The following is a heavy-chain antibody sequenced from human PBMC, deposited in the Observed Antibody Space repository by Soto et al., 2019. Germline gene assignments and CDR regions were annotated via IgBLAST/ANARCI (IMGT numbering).Heavy chain of an antibody. J-gene: IGHJ4*02. Sequence: PSETLSLTCTVSGGSISSYYWSWIRQPPGKGLELIGYIYYSGSTNYNPSLRSRVNISVDTSKNQLSLKMSSVTAADTAVYYCARDPGSWYFDSWGPRILVTVSS. D-gene: IGHD3-10*01. CDR2: IYYSGST. CDR1: GGSISSYY. CDR3: ARDPGSWYFDS. V-gene: IGHV4-59*01.